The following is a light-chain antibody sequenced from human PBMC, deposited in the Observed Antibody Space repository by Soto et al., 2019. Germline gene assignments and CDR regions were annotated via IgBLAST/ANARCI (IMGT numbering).Light chain of an antibody. CDR3: QQYGRSPTT. V-gene: IGKV3-20*01. CDR1: QSVSSN. Sequence: EIVMTQSPATLSVSPGERATLSCRASQSVSSNLAWYQQKPGQAPRFLIYGASSRATGIPDRFSGSGSGTDFTLTISRLEPEDLAVYYCQQYGRSPTTFGQGTKVDIK. J-gene: IGKJ1*01. CDR2: GAS.